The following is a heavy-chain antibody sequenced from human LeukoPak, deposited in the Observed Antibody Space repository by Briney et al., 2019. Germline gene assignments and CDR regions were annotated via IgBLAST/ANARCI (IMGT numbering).Heavy chain of an antibody. CDR3: AKVRGGRSWYYYGMDV. V-gene: IGHV3-30-3*01. CDR1: GFTFSNFA. J-gene: IGHJ6*02. D-gene: IGHD3-16*01. Sequence: GRSLRLSCAASGFTFSNFAMHWVRQAPGKGLEWVAVISYDGDNEYYADSVKGQFTISRDNSKDRLYLQMNSLRPEDTAMYYCAKVRGGRSWYYYGMDVWGRGTTVTVSS. CDR2: ISYDGDNE.